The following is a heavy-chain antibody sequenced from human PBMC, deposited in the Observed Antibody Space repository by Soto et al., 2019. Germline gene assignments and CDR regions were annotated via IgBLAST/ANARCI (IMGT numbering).Heavy chain of an antibody. J-gene: IGHJ3*02. CDR3: AMTTVTTDKAFDI. Sequence: ASVKVSCKASGYTFTGYYMHWVRQAPGQGLEWMGWINPNSGGTNYAQKFQGWVTMTRDTSISTAYMELSRLRSDDTAVYYCAMTTVTTDKAFDIWGQGTMVTVSS. D-gene: IGHD4-17*01. CDR2: INPNSGGT. CDR1: GYTFTGYY. V-gene: IGHV1-2*04.